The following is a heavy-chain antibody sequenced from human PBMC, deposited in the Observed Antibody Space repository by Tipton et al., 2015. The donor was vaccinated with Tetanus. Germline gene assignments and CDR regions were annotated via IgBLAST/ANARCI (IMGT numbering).Heavy chain of an antibody. CDR3: ARPEASGRARGFDI. D-gene: IGHD3-10*01. V-gene: IGHV4-39*02. J-gene: IGHJ3*02. Sequence: TLSLTCTVSGGFSSGDYYWSWIRQHPGKGLEWIGTMYNSGATYYNPSLKGRVTISGDTSKNLFSLTSVTASDTAVYYCARPEASGRARGFDIWGQGTKVTVSP. CDR1: GGFSSGDYY. CDR2: MYNSGAT.